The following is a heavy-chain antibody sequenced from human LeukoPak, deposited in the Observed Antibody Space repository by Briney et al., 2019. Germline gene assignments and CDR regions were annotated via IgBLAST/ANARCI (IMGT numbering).Heavy chain of an antibody. J-gene: IGHJ4*02. CDR3: ARALDILTGTFDY. CDR2: INHSGST. Sequence: SETLSLNCAVYGGSFSGYYWSWVRQPPGKGLEWIGEINHSGSTNYHPSLKSRVTISVDTSKNQFSLKLSSVTAADTAVYYCARALDILTGTFDYWGQGTLVTVSS. V-gene: IGHV4-34*01. D-gene: IGHD3-9*01. CDR1: GGSFSGYY.